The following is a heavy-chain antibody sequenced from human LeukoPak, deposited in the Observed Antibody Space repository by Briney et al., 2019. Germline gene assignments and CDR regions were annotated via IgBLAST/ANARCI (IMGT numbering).Heavy chain of an antibody. CDR2: ISSSGRTI. CDR3: ARNRYGSGWPFDY. Sequence: GGSLRLSCAASGFTFSSYEINWVRQAPGKGLEWVSYISSSGRTIYYADSVKGRFTISRDNAKNSLYLQMNSLRAEDTAVYYCARNRYGSGWPFDYWGQRTLVTVSS. CDR1: GFTFSSYE. V-gene: IGHV3-48*03. J-gene: IGHJ4*02. D-gene: IGHD6-19*01.